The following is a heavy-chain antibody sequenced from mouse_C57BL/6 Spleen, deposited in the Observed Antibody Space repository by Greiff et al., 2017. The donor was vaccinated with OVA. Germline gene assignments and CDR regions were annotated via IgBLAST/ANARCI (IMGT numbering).Heavy chain of an antibody. CDR2: IYPGSGST. CDR1: GYTFTSYW. J-gene: IGHJ3*01. CDR3: ARGYGSSPWFAY. V-gene: IGHV1-55*01. D-gene: IGHD1-1*01. Sequence: QVQLQQSGAELVKPGASVKMSCKASGYTFTSYWITWVKQRPGQGLEWIGDIYPGSGSTNYNEKFKSKATLTVDTSSSTAYMQLSSLTSEDSAVYYCARGYGSSPWFAYWGQGTLVTVSA.